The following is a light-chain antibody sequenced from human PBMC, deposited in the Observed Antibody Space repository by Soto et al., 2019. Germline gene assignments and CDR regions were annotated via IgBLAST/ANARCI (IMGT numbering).Light chain of an antibody. J-gene: IGKJ5*01. CDR1: QSVPRSY. CDR3: QQYGSSMP. Sequence: TVPFWRGKKAKRSCRASQSVPRSYLAWYQQKPGQAPRLLIYGTSSRATGIPDRFSVSGSGTDFTLPISRLEPEDFAVFYCQQYGSSMPFGQGTRLEIK. CDR2: GTS. V-gene: IGKV3-20*01.